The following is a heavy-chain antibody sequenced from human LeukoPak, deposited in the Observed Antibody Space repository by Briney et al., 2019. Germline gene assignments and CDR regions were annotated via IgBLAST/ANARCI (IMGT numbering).Heavy chain of an antibody. V-gene: IGHV4-4*07. CDR1: GGSISSYY. CDR3: AREISDFWSGSRFDP. J-gene: IGHJ5*02. Sequence: SETLSLTCTVSGGSISSYYWSWIRQPAGKGLEWIGRIYTSGSTNYNPSLKSRVTMSVDTSKSQFSLKLSSVTAADTAVYYCAREISDFWSGSRFDPWGQGTLVTVSS. CDR2: IYTSGST. D-gene: IGHD3-3*01.